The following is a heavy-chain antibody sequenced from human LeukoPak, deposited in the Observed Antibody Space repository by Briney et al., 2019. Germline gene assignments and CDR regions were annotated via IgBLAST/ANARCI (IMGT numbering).Heavy chain of an antibody. CDR3: ARGKRGYSVY. V-gene: IGHV1-2*02. D-gene: IGHD5/OR15-5a*01. Sequence: ASVKVSCKASGYTFTGYYMHWVRQAPGQGLGWMGWINPNSGGTSYAQKFQGRVTMTRDTSTSTVYMELSSLRSEDTAVYYCARGKRGYSVYWGQGTLVTVSS. CDR1: GYTFTGYY. J-gene: IGHJ4*02. CDR2: INPNSGGT.